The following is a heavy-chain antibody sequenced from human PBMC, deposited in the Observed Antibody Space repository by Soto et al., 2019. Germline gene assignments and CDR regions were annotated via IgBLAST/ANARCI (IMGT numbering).Heavy chain of an antibody. V-gene: IGHV1-2*04. CDR3: ARDRGLYSGYFDY. Sequence: QVQLVQSGAEVKKPGVSVKVTCRTSGYSFTEHYIHWVRQAPGQGLEWMGWINPNSGATNFAQKFQAWVSMTRDTSMRTVYMEVTCLRSEDTAIYFCARDRGLYSGYFDYWGQGTLVTVSS. CDR1: GYSFTEHY. J-gene: IGHJ4*02. D-gene: IGHD1-26*01. CDR2: INPNSGAT.